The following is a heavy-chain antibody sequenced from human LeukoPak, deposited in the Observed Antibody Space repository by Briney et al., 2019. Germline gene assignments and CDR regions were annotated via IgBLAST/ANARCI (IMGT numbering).Heavy chain of an antibody. CDR1: GYTFTSYG. J-gene: IGHJ4*02. D-gene: IGHD5-18*01. Sequence: ASVKVSCKASGYTFTSYGISWVRQAPGQGLEWMGWISAYNGNTNYAQKLQGRVTMTTDTSTSTAYMELRGLRSDDTAVYYCARERGDTAMVYFDYWGQGTLVTVSS. CDR2: ISAYNGNT. CDR3: ARERGDTAMVYFDY. V-gene: IGHV1-18*01.